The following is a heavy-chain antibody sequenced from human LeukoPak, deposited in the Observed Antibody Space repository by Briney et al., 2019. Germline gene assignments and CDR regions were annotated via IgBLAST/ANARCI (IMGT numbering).Heavy chain of an antibody. V-gene: IGHV4-59*01. D-gene: IGHD6-13*01. CDR2: IYYSGST. J-gene: IGHJ5*02. CDR1: GGSISSYY. CDR3: ARFLAAAGTGSFDP. Sequence: SETLSLTCTVSGGSISSYYWSWIRQPPGKGLEWIGYIYYSGSTNYNPSLKSRVTISVDTSKNQFSLKLSSVTAADTAVYYCARFLAAAGTGSFDPWGEGTLVTVSS.